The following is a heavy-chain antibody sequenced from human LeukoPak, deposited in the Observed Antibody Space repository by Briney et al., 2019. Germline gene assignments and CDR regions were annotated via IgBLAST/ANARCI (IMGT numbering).Heavy chain of an antibody. V-gene: IGHV1-69*04. CDR3: ARGSGSSTSDFDY. CDR1: GGTFSSYA. CDR2: IIPILGIA. D-gene: IGHD3-10*01. J-gene: IGHJ4*02. Sequence: SVKVSCKASGGTFSSYAISWVRQAPGQGLEWMGRIIPILGIANYAQKFQGRVTITADKPTSTAYMELSSLRSEDTAVYYCARGSGSSTSDFDYWGQGTLVTVSS.